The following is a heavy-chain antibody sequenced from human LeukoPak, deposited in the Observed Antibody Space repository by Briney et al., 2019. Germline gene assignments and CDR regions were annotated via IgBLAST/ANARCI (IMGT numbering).Heavy chain of an antibody. V-gene: IGHV3-33*01. CDR3: ARDRPAGRWDIAAPHPDY. Sequence: GGSLRLSCAASGFTFSSYGMHWVSQAPGKGLEWVAVIWYEGSNKYYADSVKGRFTISRDNSKNTLYLQMNSLRAEDTAVYYCARDRPAGRWDIAAPHPDYWGQGTLVTVSS. D-gene: IGHD6-13*01. CDR1: GFTFSSYG. J-gene: IGHJ4*02. CDR2: IWYEGSNK.